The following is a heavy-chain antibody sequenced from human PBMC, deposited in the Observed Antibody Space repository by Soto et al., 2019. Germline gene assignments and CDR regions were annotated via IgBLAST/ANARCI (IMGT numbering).Heavy chain of an antibody. J-gene: IGHJ6*02. CDR3: ATDTVITMVRGVISRGMDV. D-gene: IGHD3-10*01. V-gene: IGHV1-24*01. CDR2: FDPEDGET. Sequence: ASVKVSCKVSGYTLTELSMHWVRQAPGKGLEWMGGFDPEDGETIYAQKFQGRVTMTEDTSTDTAYMELSSLRSEDTAVYYCATDTVITMVRGVISRGMDVWGQGTTVTVSS. CDR1: GYTLTELS.